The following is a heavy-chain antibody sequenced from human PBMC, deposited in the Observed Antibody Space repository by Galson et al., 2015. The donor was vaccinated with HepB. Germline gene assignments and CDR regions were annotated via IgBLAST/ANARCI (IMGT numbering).Heavy chain of an antibody. CDR3: VKIMPDQDAFDI. Sequence: SLRLSCAASGFTFSSYAMHWVRQAPGKGLEYVSAISSNGGSTYYADSVKGRFTISRDNSKNTLYLQMSSLRAEDTAVYYCVKIMPDQDAFDIWGQGTMVTVSS. D-gene: IGHD2-2*01. V-gene: IGHV3-64D*06. CDR2: ISSNGGST. CDR1: GFTFSSYA. J-gene: IGHJ3*02.